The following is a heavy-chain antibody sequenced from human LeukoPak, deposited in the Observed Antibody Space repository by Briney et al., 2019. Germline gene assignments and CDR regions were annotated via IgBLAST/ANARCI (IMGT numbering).Heavy chain of an antibody. J-gene: IGHJ4*02. CDR1: GFTFSSYG. CDR3: AREGPRGNSKFDY. Sequence: GGSLRLSCAASGFTFSSYGMHWVRQAPGKGLEWVALIWYDGSNKYYADSVKGRLTISRDNSKNTLYLQMNSLRAEDTAVYYCAREGPRGNSKFDYWGQGTLVTVSS. V-gene: IGHV3-33*01. D-gene: IGHD2/OR15-2a*01. CDR2: IWYDGSNK.